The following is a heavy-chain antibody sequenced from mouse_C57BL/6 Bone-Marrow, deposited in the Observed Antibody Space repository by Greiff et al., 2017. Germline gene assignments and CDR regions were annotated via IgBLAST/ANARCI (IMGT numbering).Heavy chain of an antibody. Sequence: VQLQQPGAELVKPGASVKMSCKASGYTFTSYWMHWVKQRPGRGLEWIGRIVPNSGGTKYNEKFKSKATLTVYKPSSTAYMQLSSLTSEDSAGYYGARCSYYAMDYWGQGTSVTVSS. V-gene: IGHV1-72*01. CDR3: ARCSYYAMDY. CDR1: GYTFTSYW. J-gene: IGHJ4*01. CDR2: IVPNSGGT.